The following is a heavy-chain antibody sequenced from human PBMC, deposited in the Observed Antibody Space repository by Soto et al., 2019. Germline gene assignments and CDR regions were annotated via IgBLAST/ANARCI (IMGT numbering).Heavy chain of an antibody. J-gene: IGHJ3*01. CDR3: ARENDPYGFDL. Sequence: QVQLVQSGAAEKKPGASVKVSCKAFGYSFDSYAYSWVRQAPGQGLEWMGRIGSGDTNYAQKLQGRVTMTTDTSTNTAYMELWSLRSDDTALYYCARENDPYGFDLWGQGTMVTVSS. CDR2: IGSGDT. CDR1: GYSFDSYA. V-gene: IGHV1-18*01.